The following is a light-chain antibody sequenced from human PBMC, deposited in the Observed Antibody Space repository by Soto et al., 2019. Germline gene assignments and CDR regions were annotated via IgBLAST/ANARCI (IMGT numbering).Light chain of an antibody. J-gene: IGLJ2*01. CDR2: EVS. CDR1: SSDVGGYNY. CDR3: SSYTSSSPVV. V-gene: IGLV2-14*01. Sequence: QSALTQPASVAGSPGQSITISCTGTSSDVGGYNYVSWYQQHPGKAPKLMIYEVSNRPSGVSNRFSGSKSGNTASLTISGLQAEDEADHYCSSYTSSSPVVFGGGTQLTVL.